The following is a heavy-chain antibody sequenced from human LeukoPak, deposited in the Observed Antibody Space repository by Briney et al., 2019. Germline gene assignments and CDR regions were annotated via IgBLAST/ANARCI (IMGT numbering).Heavy chain of an antibody. D-gene: IGHD5-12*01. V-gene: IGHV5-51*01. J-gene: IGHJ4*02. CDR3: ARLPGIVATIERYFDY. CDR2: IYPGDSDT. Sequence: GESLKISCKGSGYSFTSYWIGWVRQMPGKGLEWMGIIYPGDSDTRYSPSFQGQVTISADKSISTAYLQWSSLKASDTAMYYCARLPGIVATIERYFDYWGQGTLVTVSS. CDR1: GYSFTSYW.